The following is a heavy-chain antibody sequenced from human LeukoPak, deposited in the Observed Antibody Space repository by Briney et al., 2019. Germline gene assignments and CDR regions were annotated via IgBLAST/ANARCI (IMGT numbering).Heavy chain of an antibody. V-gene: IGHV3-11*04. Sequence: GGSLRLSCAASEFTFSDYYMSWIRQAPGKGLEWVSYISSSGTKIYYADSVKGRFTISRDNAKNSLYLQMSSLRAEDTAVYYCARDRSNAFDIWGQGTMVTVSS. CDR3: ARDRSNAFDI. CDR2: ISSSGTKI. CDR1: EFTFSDYY. J-gene: IGHJ3*02.